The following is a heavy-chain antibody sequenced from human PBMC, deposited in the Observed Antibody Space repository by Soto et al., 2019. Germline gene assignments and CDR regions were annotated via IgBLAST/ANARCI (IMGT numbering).Heavy chain of an antibody. V-gene: IGHV4-31*03. CDR2: IYYSGST. Sequence: SETLSLTCTVSGGSISSGGYYWSWIRQHPGKGLEWIGYIYYSGSTYYNPSLKSRVTISVDTSKNQFSLKLSSVTAADTAVYYCARDFAYCGGDCLSEGWFDPWGQGTLVTVSS. J-gene: IGHJ5*02. CDR3: ARDFAYCGGDCLSEGWFDP. CDR1: GGSISSGGYY. D-gene: IGHD2-21*02.